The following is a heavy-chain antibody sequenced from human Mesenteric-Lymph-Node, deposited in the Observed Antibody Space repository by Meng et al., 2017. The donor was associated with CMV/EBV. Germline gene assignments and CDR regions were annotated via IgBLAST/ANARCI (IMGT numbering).Heavy chain of an antibody. Sequence: CAVYGGSFSGYYWSWIRQPPGKGLEWLGEINHSGSTNYNPSLKSRVTISVDTSKNQFSLKLSSVTAADTAVYYCASFLWFGELLRDYWGQGTLVTVSS. J-gene: IGHJ4*02. CDR3: ASFLWFGELLRDY. CDR1: GGSFSGYY. CDR2: INHSGST. V-gene: IGHV4-34*01. D-gene: IGHD3-10*01.